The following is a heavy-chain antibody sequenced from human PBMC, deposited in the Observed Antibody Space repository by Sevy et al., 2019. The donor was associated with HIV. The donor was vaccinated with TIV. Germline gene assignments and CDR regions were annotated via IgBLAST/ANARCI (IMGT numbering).Heavy chain of an antibody. J-gene: IGHJ6*03. CDR2: IYYSGST. Sequence: SESLSLTCTVSGGSISSSSYYWGWIRQPPGKGLEWIGRIYYSGSTYYNPSLKSRVNISVETSKNQFSLRQSSVTAADTAVYYCARHVYESNLNYYYYYYMDVWGKGTTVTVSS. CDR1: GGSISSSSYY. V-gene: IGHV4-39*01. CDR3: ARHVYESNLNYYYYYYMDV. D-gene: IGHD4-4*01.